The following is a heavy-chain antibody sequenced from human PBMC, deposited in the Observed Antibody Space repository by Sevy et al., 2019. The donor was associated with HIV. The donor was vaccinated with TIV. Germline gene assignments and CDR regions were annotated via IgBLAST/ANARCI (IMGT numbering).Heavy chain of an antibody. V-gene: IGHV1-18*01. CDR1: GYTFTTYG. Sequence: ASVKVSCKASGYTFTTYGISWVRQAPGQGLEWMGWIGAYNGNTNYAQKFQGRVTMTTDTSTSTAYMELRSLRSDGAAVYFCARGSCVWYMHFDYWGQGALGTGSS. CDR3: ARGSCVWYMHFDY. J-gene: IGHJ4*02. CDR2: IGAYNGNT. D-gene: IGHD6-19*01.